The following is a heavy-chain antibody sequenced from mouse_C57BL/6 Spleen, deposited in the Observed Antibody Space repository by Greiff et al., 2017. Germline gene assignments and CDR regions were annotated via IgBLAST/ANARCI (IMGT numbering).Heavy chain of an antibody. V-gene: IGHV5-12*01. CDR1: GFTFSDYY. CDR2: LRNGGGST. CDR3: ASRYEGFAH. D-gene: IGHD2-3*01. J-gene: IGHJ3*01. Sequence: EVQLVESGGGLVQPGGSLQLSCAASGFTFSDYYMYLVRQTPEKRLSWVAYLRNGGGSTYYPDTVKGRFTISRGNAKNTLYLQMSRLKSEDTAMYYCASRYEGFAHWGQGTLVTVSA.